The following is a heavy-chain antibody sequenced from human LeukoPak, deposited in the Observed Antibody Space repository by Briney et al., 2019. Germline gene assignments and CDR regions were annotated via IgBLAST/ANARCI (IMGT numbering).Heavy chain of an antibody. D-gene: IGHD3-10*01. CDR1: GYTFTSYG. Sequence: RASVKVSCKASGYTFTSYGISWVRQAPGQGLERMGWITAYNDNTNYAQKLQGRVTMTTDTSTSTAYMELRSLRSDDTAVYYCARALLWFGEPSHIDYWGQGTLVTASS. J-gene: IGHJ4*02. V-gene: IGHV1-18*01. CDR2: ITAYNDNT. CDR3: ARALLWFGEPSHIDY.